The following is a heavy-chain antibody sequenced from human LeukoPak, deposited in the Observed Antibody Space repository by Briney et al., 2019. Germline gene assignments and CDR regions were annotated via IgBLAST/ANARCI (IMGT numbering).Heavy chain of an antibody. J-gene: IGHJ5*02. D-gene: IGHD6-6*01. Sequence: ASVKVSCKASGYTFTGYYMHWVRQAPGQGLEWMGWINPNSGGTNYAQKFQGRVTMTRDMSISTAYMELSRLRSDDTAVYYCARDDVEYSSSSGNWFDHWGQGTLVTVSS. V-gene: IGHV1-2*02. CDR2: INPNSGGT. CDR3: ARDDVEYSSSSGNWFDH. CDR1: GYTFTGYY.